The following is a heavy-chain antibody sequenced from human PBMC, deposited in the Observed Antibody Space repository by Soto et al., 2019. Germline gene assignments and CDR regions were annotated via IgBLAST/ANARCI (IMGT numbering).Heavy chain of an antibody. CDR1: GGSISSYY. CDR3: ARQYYYYYMDV. Sequence: SETLSLTCTVSGGSISSYYWSWIRQPPGKGLEWIGYIYYSGSTNYNPSLKSRVTISVDTSKNQFSLKPSSVTAAGTAVYYCARQYYYYYMDVWGKGTTVTVS. J-gene: IGHJ6*03. V-gene: IGHV4-59*08. CDR2: IYYSGST.